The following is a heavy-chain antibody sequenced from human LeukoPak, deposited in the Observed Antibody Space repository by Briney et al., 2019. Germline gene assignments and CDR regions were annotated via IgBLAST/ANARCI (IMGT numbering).Heavy chain of an antibody. CDR3: AREWVGLMVAATRDYYYYGMDV. J-gene: IGHJ6*02. D-gene: IGHD2-15*01. V-gene: IGHV3-33*01. CDR1: GFTLSSYG. CDR2: IWYVGSNQ. Sequence: SLRLSSAASGFTLSSYGMHCVRQAPRRRLGWVAVIWYVGSNQYYADSVRGRFTISRDSSKNTLYLQMNRLRVEDTAVYYCAREWVGLMVAATRDYYYYGMDVWGQGTTVTVSS.